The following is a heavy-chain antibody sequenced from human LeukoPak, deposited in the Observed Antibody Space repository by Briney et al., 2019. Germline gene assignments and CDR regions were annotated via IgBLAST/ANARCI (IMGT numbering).Heavy chain of an antibody. V-gene: IGHV3-66*01. CDR3: AKAVLGPYDILTGYYPLTCFDY. Sequence: GGSLRLSCAAAGFIVSGDYMSWVRQAPGKGLEWVSVLYSSGETYYADSVKGRFTISRDNSKNTLYLQMNSLRAEDTAVYYCAKAVLGPYDILTGYYPLTCFDYWGQGTLVTVSS. CDR2: LYSSGET. D-gene: IGHD3-9*01. CDR1: GFIVSGDY. J-gene: IGHJ4*02.